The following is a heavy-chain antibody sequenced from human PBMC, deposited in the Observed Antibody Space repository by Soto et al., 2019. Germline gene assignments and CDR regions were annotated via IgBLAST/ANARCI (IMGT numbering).Heavy chain of an antibody. CDR1: GFTFSSYA. V-gene: IGHV3-23*01. CDR2: LSGSGGRT. CDR3: AKDLVEDMATYGVDV. Sequence: PGGSLRLSFAASGFTFSSYAMSWVRQSPGKGLEWVSALSGSGGRTYYADSVKGRFTISRDNSKNTLYLQMNSLRAEDTALYYCAKDLVEDMATYGVDVWGQGTTVTVSS. J-gene: IGHJ6*02. D-gene: IGHD5-12*01.